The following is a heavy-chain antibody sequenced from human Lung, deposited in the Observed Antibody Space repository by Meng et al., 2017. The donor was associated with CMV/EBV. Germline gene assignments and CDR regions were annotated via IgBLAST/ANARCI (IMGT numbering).Heavy chain of an antibody. Sequence: SXXVSXKASGYTLSSYAMSWVRQAPGQGLEWMGGINPILGITNYAQKFQGRVTITADKSTSTSYMQLSSLRSEDAAVYYCARARSIPPFHDFWSGYDPHYFDYWXQGTXVTVSS. V-gene: IGHV1-69*10. D-gene: IGHD3-3*01. J-gene: IGHJ4*02. CDR1: GYTLSSYA. CDR2: INPILGIT. CDR3: ARARSIPPFHDFWSGYDPHYFDY.